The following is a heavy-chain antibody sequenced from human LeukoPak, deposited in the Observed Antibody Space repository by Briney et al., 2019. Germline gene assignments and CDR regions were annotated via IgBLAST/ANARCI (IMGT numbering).Heavy chain of an antibody. J-gene: IGHJ4*02. V-gene: IGHV3-48*01. CDR1: GFTFSTSS. D-gene: IGHD2-2*01. Sequence: GGSLRLSCGASGFTFSTSSMNWVRQVPGEGLEWVSYISSSSSITQYADSVKGRFTVSRDNAKNSLYLQLNSLRAEDTALYFCATDVCSSTSCYFDLWGQGTPVTVSS. CDR2: ISSSSSIT. CDR3: ATDVCSSTSCYFDL.